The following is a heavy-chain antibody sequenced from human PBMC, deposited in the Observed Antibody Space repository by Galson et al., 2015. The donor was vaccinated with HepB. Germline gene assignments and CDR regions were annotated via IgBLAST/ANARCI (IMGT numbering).Heavy chain of an antibody. CDR2: ISGSGGIT. CDR3: AKDEPVVTTIQGVFDY. D-gene: IGHD2-21*02. J-gene: IGHJ4*02. V-gene: IGHV3-23*01. Sequence: SLRLSCAASGFTFSTYAMTWVRQAPGKGLEWVSCISGSGGITYYADSVKGRFTISRDNSKNTLYLQMDRLRVDDTALYYCAKDEPVVTTIQGVFDYWGQGTLVTVSP. CDR1: GFTFSTYA.